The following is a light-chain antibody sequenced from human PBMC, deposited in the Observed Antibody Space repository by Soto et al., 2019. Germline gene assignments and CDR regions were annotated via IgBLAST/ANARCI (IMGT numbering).Light chain of an antibody. CDR2: DTS. J-gene: IGKJ1*01. V-gene: IGKV3-15*01. CDR1: QSVNSN. Sequence: EIVMKQSPASLSVPPGERATLSCRASQSVNSNLAWYQQKPGQAPRLLIYDTSTRATGTPARFSGSGSGTEFTLTISSLQSEDFAVYYCQQYNNWPPWTFGQGTTVEFK. CDR3: QQYNNWPPWT.